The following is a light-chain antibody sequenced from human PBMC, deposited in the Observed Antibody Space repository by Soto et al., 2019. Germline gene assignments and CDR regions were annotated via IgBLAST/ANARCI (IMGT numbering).Light chain of an antibody. V-gene: IGLV1-40*01. J-gene: IGLJ3*02. CDR2: GND. CDR3: QSYDSSLSVV. Sequence: QSVLTQPPSVSGAPGQRVSISCTGSSSNIGAGYGVHWYQQLPGAAPKLVIYGNDNRPSGVPDRFSGSKSGASASLAITGLQAEGEADYYCQSYDSSLSVVFGGGTKLTVL. CDR1: SSNIGAGYG.